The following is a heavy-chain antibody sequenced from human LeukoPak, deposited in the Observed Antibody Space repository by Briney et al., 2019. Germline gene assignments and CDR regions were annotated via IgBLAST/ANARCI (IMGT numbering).Heavy chain of an antibody. CDR3: AKNQSTYYDFWSGYYGFDY. J-gene: IGHJ4*02. CDR1: GFTFSSYG. D-gene: IGHD3-3*01. Sequence: GGSLRLSCAASGFTFSSYGMHWVRQAPGKGLEWVAFIRYDGSNKYYADSVKGRLTISRDNSKNTLYLQMNSLRAEDTAVYYCAKNQSTYYDFWSGYYGFDYWGQGTLVTVSS. CDR2: IRYDGSNK. V-gene: IGHV3-30*02.